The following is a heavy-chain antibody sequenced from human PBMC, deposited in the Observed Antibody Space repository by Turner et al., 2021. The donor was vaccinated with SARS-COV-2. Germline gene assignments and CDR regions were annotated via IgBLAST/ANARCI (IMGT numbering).Heavy chain of an antibody. CDR2: VYYDGSY. D-gene: IGHD2-21*02. Sequence: QVQLQESGPGLVTPSETLSLTCSFSGCSITSYYWSWIRQAPGKGLEWIGYVYYDGSYNYNPSIKRLVTISVDTSKNQFSIKLTSVTAADTAVYYCASGSGSYSAWYFDYWGQGTLVTVSS. CDR1: GCSITSYY. V-gene: IGHV4-59*01. J-gene: IGHJ4*02. CDR3: ASGSGSYSAWYFDY.